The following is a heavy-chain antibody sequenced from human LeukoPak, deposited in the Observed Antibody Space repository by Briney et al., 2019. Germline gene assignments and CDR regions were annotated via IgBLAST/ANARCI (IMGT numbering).Heavy chain of an antibody. CDR1: GFTFSDHY. V-gene: IGHV3-72*01. CDR3: ARVMSVDTAVLDY. Sequence: PGGSLRLSCAASGFTFSDHYMDWVRQAPGKGLEWIGRTRKKASSYTTEYAASVKGRFTISRDDSKNSLYLQMNSLETEDTAVYYCARVMSVDTAVLDYWGQGTLVTVSS. D-gene: IGHD5-18*01. J-gene: IGHJ4*02. CDR2: TRKKASSYTT.